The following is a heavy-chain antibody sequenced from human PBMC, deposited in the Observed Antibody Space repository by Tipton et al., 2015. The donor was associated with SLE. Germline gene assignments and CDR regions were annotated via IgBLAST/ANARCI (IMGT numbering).Heavy chain of an antibody. CDR2: VYYSGSA. CDR1: GGSIASDY. CDR3: ARHDVSVTGTKGFDY. V-gene: IGHV4-59*08. D-gene: IGHD1-1*01. J-gene: IGHJ4*02. Sequence: TLSLTCTISGGSIASDYWSWIRQPAGQGLEWIGNVYYSGSAYYSRSLKSRVTISVDTSKMQFSLRLTSVTAADTAIYFCARHDVSVTGTKGFDYWGQGNPVTVSS.